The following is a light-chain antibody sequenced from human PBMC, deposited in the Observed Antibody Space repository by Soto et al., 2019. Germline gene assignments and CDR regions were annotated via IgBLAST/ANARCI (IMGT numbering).Light chain of an antibody. CDR2: GAS. CDR3: QQYGSSGWT. Sequence: EIVLTQSPGTLSLSPGERATPSCRASQSVSSSYLAWYQQKPGQAPRLLIYGASSRATGIPDRFSGSGSGTDFTLTISRLEPEDFAVYYCQQYGSSGWTFGQGTRWIS. CDR1: QSVSSSY. J-gene: IGKJ1*01. V-gene: IGKV3-20*01.